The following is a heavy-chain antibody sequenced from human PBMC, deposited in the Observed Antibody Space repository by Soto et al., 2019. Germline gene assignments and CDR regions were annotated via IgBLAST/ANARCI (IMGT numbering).Heavy chain of an antibody. CDR2: INWNGGRT. V-gene: IGHV3-20*04. Sequence: VQLVESGGGVVRPGGSLRLSCVASGFTFDDYGMHWVRQAPGKGLEWVSGINWNGGRTGYPGSMKGRFIISRDNAKNSLYLQMTSLRAEDTALYYCARSGNIVATANYYMDVWGNGTTVTVSS. CDR3: ARSGNIVATANYYMDV. J-gene: IGHJ6*03. D-gene: IGHD5-12*01. CDR1: GFTFDDYG.